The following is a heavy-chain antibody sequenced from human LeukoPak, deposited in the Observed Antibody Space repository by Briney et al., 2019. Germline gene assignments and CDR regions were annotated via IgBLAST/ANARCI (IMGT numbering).Heavy chain of an antibody. D-gene: IGHD1-26*01. V-gene: IGHV1-69*05. CDR2: IIPIFGTA. CDR3: ARDRLSGSYGAFDI. CDR1: GGTFSNYA. J-gene: IGHJ3*02. Sequence: ASVKVPCKASGGTFSNYAISWVRQAPGQGLEWMGGIIPIFGTANYAQKFQGRVTITTDESTSTAYMELSSLRSEDTAVYYCARDRLSGSYGAFDIWGQGTMVTVSS.